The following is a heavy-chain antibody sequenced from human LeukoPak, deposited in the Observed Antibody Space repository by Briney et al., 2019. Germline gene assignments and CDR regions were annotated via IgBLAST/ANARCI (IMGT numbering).Heavy chain of an antibody. CDR2: ISSSSSYI. Sequence: PGGSLRLSCAASGFTFSSYSMNWVRQAPGKGLEWVSSISSSSSYIYYADSVKGRFTISRDNAKNSLYLQMNSLRAEDTAVYYCARDIVVVVAATDSSGPAEYYGMDVWGQGTTVTVSS. J-gene: IGHJ6*02. V-gene: IGHV3-21*01. CDR3: ARDIVVVVAATDSSGPAEYYGMDV. CDR1: GFTFSSYS. D-gene: IGHD2-15*01.